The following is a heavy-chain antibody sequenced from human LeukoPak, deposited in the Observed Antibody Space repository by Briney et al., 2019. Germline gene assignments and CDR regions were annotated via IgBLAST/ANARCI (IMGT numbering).Heavy chain of an antibody. Sequence: GVSVKVSCKASVYTFTGYYMLWVRQAPGHGLEWMGWINPNSGGTNYAQKFQGRVTMTRDTSISTAYMELSRLRSDDTAVYYCARMGYSSGYNWFDPWGQGTLVTVSS. J-gene: IGHJ5*02. CDR1: VYTFTGYY. V-gene: IGHV1-2*02. D-gene: IGHD6-19*01. CDR3: ARMGYSSGYNWFDP. CDR2: INPNSGGT.